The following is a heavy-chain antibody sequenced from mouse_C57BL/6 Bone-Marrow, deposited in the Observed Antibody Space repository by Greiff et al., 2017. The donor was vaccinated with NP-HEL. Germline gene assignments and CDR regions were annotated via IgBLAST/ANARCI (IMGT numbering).Heavy chain of an antibody. D-gene: IGHD1-1*01. CDR1: GFTFSSYG. CDR2: ISSGGSYT. V-gene: IGHV5-6*02. Sequence: EVMLVESGGDLVKPGGSLKLSCAASGFTFSSYGMSWVRQTPDKRLEWVATISSGGSYTYYLDSVKGRFTISRDNAKNTLYLQMSSLKSEDTAMYYCARHWDSSSDFDVWGTGTTVTVYS. J-gene: IGHJ1*03. CDR3: ARHWDSSSDFDV.